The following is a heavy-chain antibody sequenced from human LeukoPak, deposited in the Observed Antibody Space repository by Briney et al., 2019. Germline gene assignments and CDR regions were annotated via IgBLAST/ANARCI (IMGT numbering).Heavy chain of an antibody. Sequence: ATVKVSCKASGYTFTSYYMHWVRQAPGQGLEWMGIINPSGGSTSYAQKFQGRVTMTRDMSTSTVYMELSSLRSEDTAVYYCARDTSHSGWDYWGQGTLVTVSS. D-gene: IGHD6-19*01. V-gene: IGHV1-46*01. CDR2: INPSGGST. CDR1: GYTFTSYY. CDR3: ARDTSHSGWDY. J-gene: IGHJ4*02.